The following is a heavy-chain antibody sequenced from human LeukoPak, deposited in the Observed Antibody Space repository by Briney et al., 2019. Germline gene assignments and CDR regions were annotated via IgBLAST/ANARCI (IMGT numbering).Heavy chain of an antibody. V-gene: IGHV4-39*01. D-gene: IGHD5-18*01. CDR2: IYYSGST. CDR1: GGFTIYY. Sequence: SETLSLTCTVSGGFTIYYWGWIRQPPGKGLEWIGSIYYSGSTFYNPSLKSRVTISVDTSKNQFSLTLSSVTAADTAAYYCARIVPYNYGYVDNWGQGTLVTVSS. CDR3: ARIVPYNYGYVDN. J-gene: IGHJ4*02.